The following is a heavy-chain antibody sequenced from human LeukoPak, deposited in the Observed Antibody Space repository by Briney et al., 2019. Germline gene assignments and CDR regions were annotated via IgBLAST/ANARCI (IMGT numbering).Heavy chain of an antibody. J-gene: IGHJ4*02. CDR3: ARGRKIYSNSDFDY. Sequence: GGSLRLSCAASGFTFSSYWMHWVRQAPGKGLVWVSRINSDGSSTRYADSVKGRFTISRDNAKNSLYLRMNSLRAEDTALYYCARGRKIYSNSDFDYWGQGTLVTVSS. D-gene: IGHD4-11*01. CDR2: INSDGSST. V-gene: IGHV3-74*01. CDR1: GFTFSSYW.